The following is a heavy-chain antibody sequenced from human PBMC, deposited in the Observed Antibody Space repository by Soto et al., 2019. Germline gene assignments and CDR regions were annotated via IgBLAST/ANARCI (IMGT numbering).Heavy chain of an antibody. CDR1: GFTFSSYG. J-gene: IGHJ4*02. CDR2: ISYDGSNK. D-gene: IGHD1-26*01. Sequence: QVQLVESGGGVVQPGRSLRLSCAASGFTFSSYGMHWVRQAPGKGLEWVAVISYDGSNKYYADSVKGRFTISRDNSKNTVYLQRNSLRAEDTAVYYCAKVGYSGSYFDYWGQGTLVTVSS. CDR3: AKVGYSGSYFDY. V-gene: IGHV3-30*18.